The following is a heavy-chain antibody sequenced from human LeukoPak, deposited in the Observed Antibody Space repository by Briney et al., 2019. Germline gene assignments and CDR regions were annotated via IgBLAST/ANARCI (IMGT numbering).Heavy chain of an antibody. Sequence: ASVKVSCKASGYTFTGYYMHWVRQAPGQGLEWMGWINPNSGGTNYAQKFQGRVTMTRDTSISTAHMELSRLRSDDTAVYYCAIELGEWGVFGFWGQGSLVIVSS. CDR1: GYTFTGYY. V-gene: IGHV1-2*02. CDR2: INPNSGGT. CDR3: AIELGEWGVFGF. D-gene: IGHD3-16*01. J-gene: IGHJ4*02.